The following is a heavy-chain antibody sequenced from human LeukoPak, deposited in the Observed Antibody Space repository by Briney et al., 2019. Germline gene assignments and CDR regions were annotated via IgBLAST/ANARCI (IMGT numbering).Heavy chain of an antibody. Sequence: NPGGSLRLSCAVSGFTFSDYYMNWVSQAPGKGLEWISYISRGGNTIYYADSVRGRFTISRDNTKNSLFLQMDSLRVEDTAMYFCVRETTGNSLDFWGQGTLVTVSS. J-gene: IGHJ4*02. CDR1: GFTFSDYY. CDR2: ISRGGNTI. D-gene: IGHD1-1*01. CDR3: VRETTGNSLDF. V-gene: IGHV3-11*01.